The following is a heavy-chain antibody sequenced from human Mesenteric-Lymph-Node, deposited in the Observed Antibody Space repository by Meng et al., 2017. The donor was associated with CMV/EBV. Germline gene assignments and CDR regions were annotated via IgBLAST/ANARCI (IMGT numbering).Heavy chain of an antibody. D-gene: IGHD2-2*02. CDR3: ARGRCTRTTCYTGTFDS. Sequence: GSISGSHWWSWVRQPPGKGLEWIGDVSPTQSIHYNPSLKSRLTTSGDRSKNQFSLNLSSVTAADTAMYYCARGRCTRTTCYTGTFDSWGRGILVTVSS. V-gene: IGHV4-4*02. CDR1: GSISGSHW. J-gene: IGHJ4*02. CDR2: VSPTQSI.